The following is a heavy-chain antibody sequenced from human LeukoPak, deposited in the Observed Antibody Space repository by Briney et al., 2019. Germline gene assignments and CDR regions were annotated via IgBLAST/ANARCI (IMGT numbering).Heavy chain of an antibody. Sequence: SETLSLTYTVSGGSISSYYWSWIRQPPGKGLEWIGYIYYSGSTNYSPSLKSRVTISVDTSKNQFSLKLSSVTAADTAVYYCAGGYRYFDYWGQGTLVTVSS. J-gene: IGHJ4*02. CDR3: AGGYRYFDY. V-gene: IGHV4-59*08. CDR1: GGSISSYY. CDR2: IYYSGST. D-gene: IGHD5-18*01.